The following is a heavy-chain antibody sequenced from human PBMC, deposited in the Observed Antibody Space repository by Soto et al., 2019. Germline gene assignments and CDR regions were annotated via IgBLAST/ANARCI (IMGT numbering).Heavy chain of an antibody. CDR2: ISWNRGSI. D-gene: IGHD3-10*01. CDR1: GFTFDDYA. Sequence: EVQLVESGGGLVQPGRSLRLSCAASGFTFDDYAMHWVRQAPGKGLECVSGISWNRGSIGYADAVKGRFTISRDNAKKSLYLQMTSMRAEDTALYYCAKAMVRGVRSYYYGMAVWGQGTTVTVSS. V-gene: IGHV3-9*01. J-gene: IGHJ6*02. CDR3: AKAMVRGVRSYYYGMAV.